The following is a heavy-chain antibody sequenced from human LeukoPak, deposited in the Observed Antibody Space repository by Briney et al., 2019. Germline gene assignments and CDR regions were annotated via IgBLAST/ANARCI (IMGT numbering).Heavy chain of an antibody. CDR1: GFTFDDYG. CDR3: ARDFHYSSGYYTYFFDY. CDR2: INWNGGST. V-gene: IGHV3-20*04. Sequence: GGSLRLSCAASGFTFDDYGMSWVRQAPGKGLEWVSGINWNGGSTGYADSVKGRFTISRDNAKNSLYLQMNSLRAEDTALYYCARDFHYSSGYYTYFFDYWGQGTLVTVSS. D-gene: IGHD3-22*01. J-gene: IGHJ4*02.